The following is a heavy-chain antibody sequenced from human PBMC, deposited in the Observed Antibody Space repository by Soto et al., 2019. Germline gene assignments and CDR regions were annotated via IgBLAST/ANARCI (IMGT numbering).Heavy chain of an antibody. Sequence: EVQLVESGGGLVQPDRSLRLSCAASGFSFDDYAMHWVRQAPGKGLEWVSVISFNSGNIGYADSVKGRFTISRDNAKNTLYLQMNSLRTEDTAVYYCAKGRGGSDGRYYFDYWGQGALVTVSS. V-gene: IGHV3-9*01. CDR2: ISFNSGNI. D-gene: IGHD2-21*02. CDR1: GFSFDDYA. CDR3: AKGRGGSDGRYYFDY. J-gene: IGHJ4*02.